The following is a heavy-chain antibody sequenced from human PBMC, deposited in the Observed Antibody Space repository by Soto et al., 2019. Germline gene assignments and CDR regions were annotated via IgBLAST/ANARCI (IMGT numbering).Heavy chain of an antibody. J-gene: IGHJ6*03. CDR1: GFTFSGSA. CDR3: TTAYSGYDYDYYYYYMDV. V-gene: IGHV3-73*01. Sequence: GGSLRLSCAASGFTFSGSAMHWVRQASGKGLEWVGRIRSKANSYATAYAASVKGRFTISRDDSKNTAYLQMNSLKTEDTAVYYRTTAYSGYDYDYYYYYMDVWGKGTTVTVSS. CDR2: IRSKANSYAT. D-gene: IGHD5-12*01.